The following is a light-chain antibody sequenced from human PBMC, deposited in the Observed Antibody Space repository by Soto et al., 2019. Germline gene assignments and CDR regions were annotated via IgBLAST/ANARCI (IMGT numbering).Light chain of an antibody. CDR1: SSSIGSNT. V-gene: IGLV1-44*01. CDR3: AAWDGSLNGWV. J-gene: IGLJ3*02. CDR2: SND. Sequence: QSVLTQAPSESGTPGQRVTISCSGSSSSIGSNTVSWYQQVPGTAPKLLIYSNDQRPSGVPDRFSGSKSGTSASLAIGGLQSEDEADYYCAAWDGSLNGWVFGGGTQLTVL.